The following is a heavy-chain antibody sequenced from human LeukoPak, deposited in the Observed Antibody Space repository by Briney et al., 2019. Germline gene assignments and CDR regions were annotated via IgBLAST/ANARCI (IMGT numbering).Heavy chain of an antibody. D-gene: IGHD3-22*01. J-gene: IGHJ4*01. Sequence: ASVKVSCKASGYTFTSYGISWVRQAPGQGLEWMGWISAYAQKFQGRVTMTTDTSTSTAYMELRSLRSDDTAVYYCARRFNYYDSSGYYEGFYFDYWGQEPWSPSPQ. V-gene: IGHV1-18*01. CDR3: ARRFNYYDSSGYYEGFYFDY. CDR1: GYTFTSYG. CDR2: ISAY.